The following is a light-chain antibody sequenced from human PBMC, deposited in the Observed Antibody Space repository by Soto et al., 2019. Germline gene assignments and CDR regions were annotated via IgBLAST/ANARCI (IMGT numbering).Light chain of an antibody. J-gene: IGKJ1*01. CDR1: QTIYYN. Sequence: ILMTQSPATVSVSPGESATLSGRASQTIYYNVAWYQHRPGQAPRLLIYRASTRAPGVPARFSGSGSGTEFTLTISSLQPEDFTVYSCLQYHNLWAFGQGTKVEI. CDR2: RAS. V-gene: IGKV3-15*01. CDR3: LQYHNLWA.